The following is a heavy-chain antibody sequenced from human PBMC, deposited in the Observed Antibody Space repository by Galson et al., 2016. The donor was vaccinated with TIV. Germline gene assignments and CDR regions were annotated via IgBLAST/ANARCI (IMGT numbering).Heavy chain of an antibody. CDR1: GFTFDDHA. CDR2: ISWRSDFI. CDR3: AKSSYGSGTYHHIDD. V-gene: IGHV3-9*01. D-gene: IGHD3-10*01. Sequence: SLRLSCAASGFTFDDHAMHWVRQPPGKGLEWVSGISWRSDFIGYADSVKGRFTISRDNAQNSLSLQMNNLRAEDTALYFCAKSSYGSGTYHHIDDWGQGTLVTVSS. J-gene: IGHJ4*02.